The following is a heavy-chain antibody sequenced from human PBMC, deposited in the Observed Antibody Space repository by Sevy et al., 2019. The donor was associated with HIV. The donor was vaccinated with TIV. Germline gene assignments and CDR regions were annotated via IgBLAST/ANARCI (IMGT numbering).Heavy chain of an antibody. CDR1: GYTFTGYF. J-gene: IGHJ4*02. CDR3: ARDMELVNEGTQEFYY. CDR2: INPNSGDT. D-gene: IGHD1-7*01. Sequence: ASVKVSCKASGYTFTGYFMHWVRQAPGQGLEWMGWINPNSGDTNYAQKFQARVTMTRDTSINTAYMGLSRLTSDDTALYYCARDMELVNEGTQEFYYWGQGTLVTVSS. V-gene: IGHV1-2*02.